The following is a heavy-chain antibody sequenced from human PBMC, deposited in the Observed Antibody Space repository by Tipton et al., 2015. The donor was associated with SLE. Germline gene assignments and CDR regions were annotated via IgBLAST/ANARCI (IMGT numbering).Heavy chain of an antibody. CDR2: VYYSGST. CDR1: GGSISSYY. D-gene: IGHD1-26*01. V-gene: IGHV4-59*01. J-gene: IGHJ3*02. Sequence: TLSLTCTVSGGSISSYYWSWIRQPPGKGLEWIGYVYYSGSTNYNPSLKSRVTISVDTSKNQFPLKLSSVTAADTAVYYCAREVVGADDAFDIWGQGTMVTVSS. CDR3: AREVVGADDAFDI.